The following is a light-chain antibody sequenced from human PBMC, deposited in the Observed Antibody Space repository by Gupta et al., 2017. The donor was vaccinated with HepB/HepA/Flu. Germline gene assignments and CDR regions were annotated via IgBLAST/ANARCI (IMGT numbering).Light chain of an antibody. Sequence: DIVMTHSPDSLPVSLGERATINCKSSQSVLACSNNKNFLTWYQQKPGQPPRLPISWASSRESGVPEGGSGSGSATDFTLNISSLQAEDVARYYCHKQHNAPGNFGQGTRLEIK. CDR3: HKQHNAPGN. CDR2: WAS. J-gene: IGKJ2*02. CDR1: QSVLACSNNKNF. V-gene: IGKV4-1*01.